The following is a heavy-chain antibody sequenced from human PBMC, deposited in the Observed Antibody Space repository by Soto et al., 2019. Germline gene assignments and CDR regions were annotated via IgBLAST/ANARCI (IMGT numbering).Heavy chain of an antibody. Sequence: SETLSLTCSDSGGSISSIDYFWSWIRQTPGKGLEWIGFIYHTGTTYYNPSLRSRVTISIDTSKSQFSMKLNSVTAADTAVYYCARVMAAMQDWLDPWGQGTLVTVSS. D-gene: IGHD2-2*01. J-gene: IGHJ5*02. V-gene: IGHV4-30-4*01. CDR1: GGSISSIDYF. CDR2: IYHTGTT. CDR3: ARVMAAMQDWLDP.